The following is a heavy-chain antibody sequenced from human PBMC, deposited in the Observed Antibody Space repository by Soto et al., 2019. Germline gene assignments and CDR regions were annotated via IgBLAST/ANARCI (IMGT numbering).Heavy chain of an antibody. D-gene: IGHD2-8*01. Sequence: PSETLSLTCTVSGGSISTGGYYWSWIRQHPGKGLEWIGYIYYSGSSSYNLSLKGRLTISVDTSKNQFSLKLSSVTAADTAVYYCASIMDYFDYWGQGILVTVSS. V-gene: IGHV4-31*03. CDR2: IYYSGSS. CDR3: ASIMDYFDY. CDR1: GGSISTGGYY. J-gene: IGHJ4*02.